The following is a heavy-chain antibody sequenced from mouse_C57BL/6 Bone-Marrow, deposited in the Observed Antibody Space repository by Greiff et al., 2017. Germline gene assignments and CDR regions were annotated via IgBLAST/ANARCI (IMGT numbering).Heavy chain of an antibody. CDR2: IWTGGGT. J-gene: IGHJ4*01. CDR3: ARILYGSSYGYAMDY. Sequence: VQLVESGPGRVAPSQSLSITCTVSGFSLTSYAISWVRQPPGKGLEWLGVIWTGGGTNYNSDLKSRLSISKDNSKSQVFLKMNSLQTDDTARYYCARILYGSSYGYAMDYWCQGTSATVSS. CDR1: GFSLTSYA. V-gene: IGHV2-9-1*01. D-gene: IGHD1-1*01.